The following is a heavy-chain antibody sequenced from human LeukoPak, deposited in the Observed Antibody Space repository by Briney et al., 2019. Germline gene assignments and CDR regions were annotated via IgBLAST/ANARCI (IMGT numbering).Heavy chain of an antibody. V-gene: IGHV4-59*01. CDR3: AREVRGDFWSNHYYMDV. CDR2: IYYSGST. CDR1: GGSISSYY. Sequence: PSETLSLTCTVSGGSISSYYWSWIRQPPGKGLEWIGYIYYSGSTNYNPSLKSRVTISVDTSKNQFSLKLSSVTAADTAVYYCAREVRGDFWSNHYYMDVWGKGTTVTVSS. J-gene: IGHJ6*03. D-gene: IGHD3-3*01.